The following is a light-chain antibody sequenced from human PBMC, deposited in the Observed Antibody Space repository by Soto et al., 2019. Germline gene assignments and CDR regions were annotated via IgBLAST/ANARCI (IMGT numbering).Light chain of an antibody. Sequence: QSSLTQPPSASGSPGQSVTISCTGTSSDVGGYNYVSWYQQHPGKAPKFMIYEVSKRPSGVPDRFSGSKSGNTASLTVSGLQAEDEADYYCSSYAGSNNHWVFGGGTQLTVL. CDR1: SSDVGGYNY. CDR3: SSYAGSNNHWV. CDR2: EVS. J-gene: IGLJ3*02. V-gene: IGLV2-8*01.